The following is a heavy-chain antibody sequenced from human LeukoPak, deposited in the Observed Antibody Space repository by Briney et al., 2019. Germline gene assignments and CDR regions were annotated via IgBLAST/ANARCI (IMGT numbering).Heavy chain of an antibody. CDR1: GFTFSSYG. V-gene: IGHV3-30*18. D-gene: IGHD4-11*01. CDR3: AKSATVTTSPIDY. J-gene: IGHJ4*02. CDR2: ISYDGSNK. Sequence: GGSLRLSCAASGFTFSSYGMHWVRQAPGKGLEWVAVISYDGSNKYYADSVKGRFTISRDNSKNALYLQMNSLRAEDTAVYYCAKSATVTTSPIDYWGQGTLVTVSS.